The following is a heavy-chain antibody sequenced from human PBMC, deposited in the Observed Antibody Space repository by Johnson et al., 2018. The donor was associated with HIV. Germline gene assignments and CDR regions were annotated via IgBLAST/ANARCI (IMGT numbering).Heavy chain of an antibody. CDR2: ISYDGSNK. D-gene: IGHD3-22*01. V-gene: IGHV3-30*04. CDR1: GFTFSSYA. CDR3: AKGVITMIVVATDAFDI. Sequence: QVQLMESGGGVVQPGRSLRLSCAASGFTFSSYAMHWVRQAPGKGLEWVAVISYDGSNKYYADSVKGRFTISRDNSKNTLYLQMNSLRAEDTAVYYCAKGVITMIVVATDAFDIWGQGTMVTVSS. J-gene: IGHJ3*02.